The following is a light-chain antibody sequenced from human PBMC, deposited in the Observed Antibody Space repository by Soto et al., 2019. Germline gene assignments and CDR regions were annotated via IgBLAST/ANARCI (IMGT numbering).Light chain of an antibody. V-gene: IGLV9-49*01. CDR3: GAEHGSGSNFVYV. J-gene: IGLJ1*01. CDR1: SGYSNYK. Sequence: QPVLTQPPSASASLGASVTLTCTLSSGYSNYKVDWYQQSPGMGPRFVMRVGTGGIVGSKGVGIPDRFSVSGSGLNRFLTIKNIQKEDESEYHCGAEHGSGSNFVYVFGTGTKLTVL. CDR2: VGTGGIVG.